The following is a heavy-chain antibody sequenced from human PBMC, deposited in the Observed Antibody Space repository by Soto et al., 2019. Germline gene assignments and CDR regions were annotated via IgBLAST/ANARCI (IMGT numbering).Heavy chain of an antibody. CDR3: AKEADISGYNPDY. D-gene: IGHD3-22*01. CDR2: IYTGGST. V-gene: IGHV3-53*01. CDR1: EFTVSRDY. J-gene: IGHJ4*02. Sequence: PGGSLILSCAAAEFTVSRDYMSWVRQAPGKGLEWVSVIYTGGSTYYADSVKGRFTFSRDNSKNTLYLQVNSLRAEDTAVYYCAKEADISGYNPDYWGQGTQVTVSS.